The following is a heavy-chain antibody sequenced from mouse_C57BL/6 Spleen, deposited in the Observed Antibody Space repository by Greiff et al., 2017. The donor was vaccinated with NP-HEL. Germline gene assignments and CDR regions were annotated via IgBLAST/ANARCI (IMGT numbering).Heavy chain of an antibody. CDR3: AREGRPSGWYFDV. Sequence: DVKLVESGGGLVQPGGSLKLSCAASGFTFSDYYMYWVRQTPEKRLEWVAYISNGGGSTYYPDTVKGRFTISRDNAKNTLYLQMSRLKSEDTAMYYCAREGRPSGWYFDVWGTGTTVTVSS. J-gene: IGHJ1*03. CDR2: ISNGGGST. V-gene: IGHV5-12*01. CDR1: GFTFSDYY. D-gene: IGHD3-1*01.